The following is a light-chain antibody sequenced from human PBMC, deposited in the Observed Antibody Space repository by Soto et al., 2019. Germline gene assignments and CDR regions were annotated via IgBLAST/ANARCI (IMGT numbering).Light chain of an antibody. V-gene: IGKV1-17*01. J-gene: IGKJ1*01. CDR2: AAS. Sequence: DIQMTQSPSSLSASVGDRVTITCRASQGIRNDLDWYQQKPAKAPERLIYAASSLQSGVPSRFSGNRSRTKLTLTIGSQPAEEFATYYRLQYNTYPRTFGQGTNVEIQ. CDR3: LQYNTYPRT. CDR1: QGIRND.